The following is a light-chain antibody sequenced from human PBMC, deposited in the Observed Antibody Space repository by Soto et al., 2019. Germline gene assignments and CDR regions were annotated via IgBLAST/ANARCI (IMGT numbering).Light chain of an antibody. CDR2: DNN. J-gene: IGLJ3*02. V-gene: IGLV1-51*01. CDR1: SSNIGDNY. Sequence: QSVLTQPPSMSAAPGQRVTISCSGTSSNIGDNYVSWYRQFPGTAPELLIYDNNKRPSGIPDRFSDSKSGTSATLAITGLQTGDEADYYCGAWDNSLSAGVFGGGTKVTVL. CDR3: GAWDNSLSAGV.